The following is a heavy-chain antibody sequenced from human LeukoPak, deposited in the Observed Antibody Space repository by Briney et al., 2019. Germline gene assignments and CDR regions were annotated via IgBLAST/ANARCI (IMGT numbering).Heavy chain of an antibody. V-gene: IGHV1-8*03. CDR2: MNPNSGNT. Sequence: GASVKVSCKASGYTFTSYDINWVRQATGQGLEWMGWMNPNSGNTGYAQEFQGRVTITRNTSISTAYMELSSLRSEDTAVYYCARVLEWLLGYAFDIWGRGTMVTVSS. D-gene: IGHD3-3*01. CDR1: GYTFTSYD. CDR3: ARVLEWLLGYAFDI. J-gene: IGHJ3*02.